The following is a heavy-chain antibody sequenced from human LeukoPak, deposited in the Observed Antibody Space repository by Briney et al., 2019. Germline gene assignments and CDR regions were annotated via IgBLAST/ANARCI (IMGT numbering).Heavy chain of an antibody. CDR3: TTRHMTTVVTPYFDY. CDR1: GFTFRNAW. D-gene: IGHD4-17*01. V-gene: IGHV3-15*01. CDR2: IKSKTDGGTT. Sequence: GGSLRLSCAASGFTFRNAWMSWVRQAPGKGLEWVGRIKSKTDGGTTDYAAPVKGRFTISRDDSKNTLYLQMNSLKTEDTAVYYCTTRHMTTVVTPYFDYWGQGTLVTVSS. J-gene: IGHJ4*02.